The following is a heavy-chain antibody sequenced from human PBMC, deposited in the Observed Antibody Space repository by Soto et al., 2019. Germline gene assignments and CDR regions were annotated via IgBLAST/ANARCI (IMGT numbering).Heavy chain of an antibody. Sequence: GGSLRLSCAASGFTFSSYAMHWVRQAPGKGLEWVAVISYDGSTYYADSVKGRFTVSRDNSKNTLYLQMNSLRAEDTALYYCTLQLSGPYWGQGTLVTVSS. V-gene: IGHV3-30-3*01. CDR3: TLQLSGPY. CDR1: GFTFSSYA. D-gene: IGHD1-1*01. J-gene: IGHJ4*02. CDR2: ISYDGST.